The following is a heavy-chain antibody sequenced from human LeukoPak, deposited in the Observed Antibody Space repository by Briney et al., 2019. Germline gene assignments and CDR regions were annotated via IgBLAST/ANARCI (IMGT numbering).Heavy chain of an antibody. CDR3: ARSFQQGSMDV. J-gene: IGHJ6*03. CDR2: IYYRGST. Sequence: SETLSLTCTVSGGSISSSTYYWGWIRQPPGKGLEWIGNIYYRGSTYYNPSLKSRVTISVDTSKNQFSLKLSSVTAADTAVYYCARSFQQGSMDVWGKGTTVTISS. CDR1: GGSISSSTYY. V-gene: IGHV4-39*01. D-gene: IGHD6-13*01.